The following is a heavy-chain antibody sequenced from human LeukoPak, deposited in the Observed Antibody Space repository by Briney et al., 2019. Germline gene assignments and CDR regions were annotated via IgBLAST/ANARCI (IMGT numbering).Heavy chain of an antibody. V-gene: IGHV3-21*01. J-gene: IGHJ4*02. CDR2: IRGSSSYI. D-gene: IGHD5-12*01. CDR3: ARDRGYRYPSPVDY. Sequence: GGSLRLYCETSGFTFSSYARNLVRQAPGAWLVWPSSIRGSSSYIYYADSVKGRFTIPRDNAKTSLNLQMTILRATDTAVYYCARDRGYRYPSPVDYWGQGTLVTVSS. CDR1: GFTFSSYA.